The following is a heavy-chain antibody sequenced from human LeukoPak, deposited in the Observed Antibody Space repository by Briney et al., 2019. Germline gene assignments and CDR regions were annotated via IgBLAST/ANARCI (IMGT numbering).Heavy chain of an antibody. J-gene: IGHJ4*02. CDR1: GGSFSGYY. D-gene: IGHD4-17*01. Sequence: PSETLSLTCAVYGGSFSGYYWSWIRQPPGKGLEWIGEINHSGSTNYNPSLKSRVTISVDTSKNQFSLKLSSVTAADTAVYYCAGSSTVTTFDYWGQGTLVTVSS. V-gene: IGHV4-34*01. CDR3: AGSSTVTTFDY. CDR2: INHSGST.